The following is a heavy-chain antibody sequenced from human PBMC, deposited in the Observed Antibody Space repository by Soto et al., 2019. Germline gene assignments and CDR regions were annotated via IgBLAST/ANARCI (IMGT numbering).Heavy chain of an antibody. D-gene: IGHD3-16*02. Sequence: QVQLQESGPGLVKPSGTLSLTCAVSSGSISSSNWWSWVRQPPGKGLEWIGEIYHSGSTNYNPSLKSRVTISGDKSKHQFSLKLSSVTAADTAVYYCARDLVYYDYIWGSYRHEVDAFDIWGQGTMVTVSS. J-gene: IGHJ3*02. CDR2: IYHSGST. CDR1: SGSISSSNW. CDR3: ARDLVYYDYIWGSYRHEVDAFDI. V-gene: IGHV4-4*02.